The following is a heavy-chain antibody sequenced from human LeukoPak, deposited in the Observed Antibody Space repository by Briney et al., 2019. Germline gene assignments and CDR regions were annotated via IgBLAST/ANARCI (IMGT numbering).Heavy chain of an antibody. D-gene: IGHD3-22*01. V-gene: IGHV1-46*01. J-gene: IGHJ4*02. Sequence: ASVKVSCKASGYTFTNYYMHWVRQAPGQGLEWMGIINPSGNNTSYAQKFQGRVTMTRDTSISTAYMELSRLRSDDTAVYYCARSKLGGSGYYTHAYWGQGTLVTVSS. CDR1: GYTFTNYY. CDR2: INPSGNNT. CDR3: ARSKLGGSGYYTHAY.